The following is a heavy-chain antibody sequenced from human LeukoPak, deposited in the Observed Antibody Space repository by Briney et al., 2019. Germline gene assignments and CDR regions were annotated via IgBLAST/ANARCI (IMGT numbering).Heavy chain of an antibody. CDR1: GGTFSSYA. J-gene: IGHJ3*02. Sequence: GASVKVSCKASGGTFSSYAISWVRQAPGQGLEWMGGIIPIFGTANYAQKFQGRVTITADESTSTAYMELSSLRSEDTAVYYCAGAPYYYDSSGYSDPFDIWGQGTMVAVSS. V-gene: IGHV1-69*13. CDR3: AGAPYYYDSSGYSDPFDI. CDR2: IIPIFGTA. D-gene: IGHD3-22*01.